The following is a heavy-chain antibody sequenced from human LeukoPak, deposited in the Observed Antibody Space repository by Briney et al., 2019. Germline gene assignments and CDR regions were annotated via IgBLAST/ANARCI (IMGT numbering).Heavy chain of an antibody. CDR3: ARYCSSTSCIPDVDY. V-gene: IGHV1-2*02. Sequence: SVKXSCKASGYTFTGYYMHWVRQAPGQGLEWMGWINPNSGGTNYAQKFQGRVTMTRDTSISTAYMELSRLRSDDTAVYYCARYCSSTSCIPDVDYWGQGTLVTVSS. D-gene: IGHD2-2*01. CDR1: GYTFTGYY. J-gene: IGHJ4*02. CDR2: INPNSGGT.